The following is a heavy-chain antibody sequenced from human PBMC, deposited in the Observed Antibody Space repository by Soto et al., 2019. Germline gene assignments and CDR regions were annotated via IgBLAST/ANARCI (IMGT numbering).Heavy chain of an antibody. CDR2: INNSGST. CDR1: GGSITSSSFY. Sequence: PSETLSLTCTVSGGSITSSSFYWGWIRQPPGKGLEWIGEINNSGSTNYNPSLKSRVTISVDTSKNQFSLKLSSVTAADTAVYYCARERAILLWFGELSSFDYWGQGTLVTVSS. J-gene: IGHJ4*02. D-gene: IGHD3-10*01. V-gene: IGHV4-39*07. CDR3: ARERAILLWFGELSSFDY.